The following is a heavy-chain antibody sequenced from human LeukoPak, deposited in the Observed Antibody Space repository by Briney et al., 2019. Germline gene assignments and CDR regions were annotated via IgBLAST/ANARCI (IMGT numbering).Heavy chain of an antibody. Sequence: GGSLRLSCAASGFTFSSYGMHWVRQAPGKGLEWVAVISYDGSNKYYADSVKGRFTISRDNSKNTLYLQMNSLRAEDTAVCYCAKDRGVVAGPGHYYGMDVWGQGTTVTVSS. CDR1: GFTFSSYG. D-gene: IGHD6-19*01. CDR3: AKDRGVVAGPGHYYGMDV. V-gene: IGHV3-30*18. CDR2: ISYDGSNK. J-gene: IGHJ6*02.